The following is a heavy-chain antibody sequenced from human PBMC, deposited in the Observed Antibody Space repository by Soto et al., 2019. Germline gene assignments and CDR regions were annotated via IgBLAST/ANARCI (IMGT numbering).Heavy chain of an antibody. CDR3: ARTTVTRHYDY. CDR2: IIPILGIA. V-gene: IGHV1-69*02. Sequence: SVKVSCKASXGTFXXYTIXWVRQAPGQGLEWMGRIIPILGIANYAQKFQGRVTITADKSTSTAYMELSSLRSEDTAVYYCARTTVTRHYDYWGQGTLVTVS. J-gene: IGHJ4*02. D-gene: IGHD4-17*01. CDR1: XGTFXXYT.